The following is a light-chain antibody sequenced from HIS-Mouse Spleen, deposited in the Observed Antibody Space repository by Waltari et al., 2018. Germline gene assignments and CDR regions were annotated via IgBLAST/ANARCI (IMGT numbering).Light chain of an antibody. V-gene: IGLV5-37*01. CDR1: SDINVCSYN. CDR3: MIWPSNAYVV. CDR2: YYSDSDK. J-gene: IGLJ2*01. Sequence: QPVLTQPPSSSASPGESARLTCTLPSDINVCSYNIYWYQQKPGSPPRSLLYYYSDSDKGQGSGVPSRFSGSKDASANTGILLISGLQSEDEADYYCMIWPSNAYVVFGGGTKLTVL.